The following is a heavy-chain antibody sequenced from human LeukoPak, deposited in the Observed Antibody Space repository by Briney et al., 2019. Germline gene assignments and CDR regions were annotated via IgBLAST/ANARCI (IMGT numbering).Heavy chain of an antibody. CDR3: GREVGYSNYDSH. D-gene: IGHD4-11*01. Sequence: SETLSLTCAVSGYSISSGYYWGWIRQPPGKGLEWIGNIYYTGSTYYNPFLKSRVTISIDTSKNQFSLKLTSVTAADTAVYYCGREVGYSNYDSHWGQGTLVTVSS. V-gene: IGHV4-38-2*02. CDR1: GYSISSGYY. CDR2: IYYTGST. J-gene: IGHJ4*02.